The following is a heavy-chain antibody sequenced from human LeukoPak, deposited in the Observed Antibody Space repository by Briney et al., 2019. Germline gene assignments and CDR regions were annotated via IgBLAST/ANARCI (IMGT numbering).Heavy chain of an antibody. Sequence: ASVKVSCTASGGTFSSYAISWVRQAPGQGLEWMGGIIPIFGTANYAQKFQGRVTITADESTSTAYMELSSLRSEDTAVYYCARGPEEARVAWGQGTLVTVSS. CDR3: ARGPEEARVA. CDR1: GGTFSSYA. V-gene: IGHV1-69*13. J-gene: IGHJ4*02. CDR2: IIPIFGTA. D-gene: IGHD3-3*01.